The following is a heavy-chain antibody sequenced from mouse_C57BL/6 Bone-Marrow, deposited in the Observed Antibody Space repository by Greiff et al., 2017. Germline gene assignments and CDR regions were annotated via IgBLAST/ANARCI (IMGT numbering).Heavy chain of an antibody. J-gene: IGHJ2*01. CDR3: AIGLRFYY. CDR2: LPPSDSDT. V-gene: IGHV1-74*01. CDR1: GYTFTSYW. Sequence: VKLPQPGAELVKPGASVKVSCKASGYTFTSYWMHWVKQRPGQGLEWIGRLPPSDSDTNYNPKFKGKATLTVDKSSSTAYMQLSILTSEDSSVYYCAIGLRFYYWGQGTTLTVSS. D-gene: IGHD1-1*01.